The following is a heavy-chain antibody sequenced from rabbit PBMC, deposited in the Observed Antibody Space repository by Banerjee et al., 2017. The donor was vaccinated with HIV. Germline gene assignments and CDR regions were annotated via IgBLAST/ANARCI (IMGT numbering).Heavy chain of an antibody. CDR2: IYAGSSGGT. CDR3: ARAPYAGGGYGLYYGMDL. V-gene: IGHV1S40*01. D-gene: IGHD8-1*01. J-gene: IGHJ6*01. Sequence: QSLEESGGDLVKPGASLTLTCKASGFSFSSGYYICWVRQAPGKGLEWIACIYAGSSGGTYYASWAKGRFTISKTSSTTVTLQMTSLTAADTATYFCARAPYAGGGYGLYYGMDLWGPGTLVTVS. CDR1: GFSFSSGYY.